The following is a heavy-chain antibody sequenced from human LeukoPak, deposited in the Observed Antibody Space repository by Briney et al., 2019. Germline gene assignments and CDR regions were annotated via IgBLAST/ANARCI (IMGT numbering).Heavy chain of an antibody. CDR3: ARGGGSTKDDAFDI. CDR1: GGSISSYY. Sequence: SETLSLTCTVSGGSISSYYWSWIRQPPWKGLEWIGYIYYSGSTKYNPSLKSRVTISVDTSKNQFSLKLSSVTAADTALYYCARGGGSTKDDAFDIWGQGTMVTVSS. J-gene: IGHJ3*02. CDR2: IYYSGST. D-gene: IGHD2-15*01. V-gene: IGHV4-59*01.